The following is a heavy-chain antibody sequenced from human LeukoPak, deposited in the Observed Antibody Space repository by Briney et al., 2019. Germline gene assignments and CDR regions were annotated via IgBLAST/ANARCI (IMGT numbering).Heavy chain of an antibody. J-gene: IGHJ4*02. CDR3: TKSKIVALYYFDY. V-gene: IGHV3-23*01. Sequence: GGSLRLSCAASGFTFSSYAMSWVRQAPGKGLEWVSVISDSGGSTYYADSVKGRFTISKDNSQNTLDLQMNSLRAEDTAVYYCTKSKIVALYYFDYWGQGTLVTVSS. CDR2: ISDSGGST. D-gene: IGHD2-2*01. CDR1: GFTFSSYA.